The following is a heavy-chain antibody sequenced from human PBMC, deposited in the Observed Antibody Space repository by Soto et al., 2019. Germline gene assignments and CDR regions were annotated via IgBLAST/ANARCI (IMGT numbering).Heavy chain of an antibody. Sequence: QVQLVQSGAEVKKPGASVKVSCKASGYTFTNYVMHWVRQAPGQGLEWMGWISTANGNTKYSQKFQDRVTITRDTPASTAYMELKSLTSEHTTVYYCARGAAVGGNGFDPWGQGTLVIVSS. V-gene: IGHV1-3*04. CDR3: ARGAAVGGNGFDP. J-gene: IGHJ5*02. CDR1: GYTFTNYV. CDR2: ISTANGNT. D-gene: IGHD6-19*01.